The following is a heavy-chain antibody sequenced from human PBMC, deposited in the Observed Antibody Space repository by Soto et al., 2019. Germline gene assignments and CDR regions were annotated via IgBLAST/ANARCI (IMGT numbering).Heavy chain of an antibody. CDR1: GFTFNSYE. Sequence: GGSLRLSCAVSGFTFNSYERNWVRQAPGKGLEWVSYISSSGSTIYYADSVKGRFTISSDNAKNSLYLQMNSLRAEGTAAYYCARSMVAPALRWGQGTLVTFSS. CDR3: ARSMVAPALR. J-gene: IGHJ4*02. CDR2: ISSSGSTI. V-gene: IGHV3-48*03. D-gene: IGHD2-15*01.